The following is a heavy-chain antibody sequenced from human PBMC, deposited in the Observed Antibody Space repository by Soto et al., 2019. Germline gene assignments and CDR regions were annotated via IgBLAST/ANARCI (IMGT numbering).Heavy chain of an antibody. Sequence: PGGSLRLSCAASGFTFSSYSMNWVRQAPGKGLEWVSYISSSSSTIYYADSVKGRFTISRDNAKNSLYLQMNSLRAEDTAVYYCAAGLKDYYDSSGYYYHWFDPWGQGTLVTVSS. CDR2: ISSSSSTI. D-gene: IGHD3-22*01. J-gene: IGHJ5*02. CDR3: AAGLKDYYDSSGYYYHWFDP. V-gene: IGHV3-48*01. CDR1: GFTFSSYS.